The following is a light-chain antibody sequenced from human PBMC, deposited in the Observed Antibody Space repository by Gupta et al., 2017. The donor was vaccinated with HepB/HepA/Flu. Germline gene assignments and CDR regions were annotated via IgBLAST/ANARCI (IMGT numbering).Light chain of an antibody. CDR3: QQRSNWLT. CDR1: PSVSSY. Sequence: IVLTPSPATLSLSPGERATLSCRATPSVSSYLPWYQQKPGQPPRLLSYDASNRATGIPARFSGSGSGTDCTLTISGLEPEDFAVYYCQQRSNWLTFGGGTKVEIK. CDR2: DAS. J-gene: IGKJ4*01. V-gene: IGKV3-11*01.